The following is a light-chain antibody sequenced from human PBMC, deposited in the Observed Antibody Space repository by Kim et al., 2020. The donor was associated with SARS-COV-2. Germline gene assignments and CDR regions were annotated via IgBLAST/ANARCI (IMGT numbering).Light chain of an antibody. V-gene: IGKV3-15*01. CDR3: QQYDDWPRT. J-gene: IGKJ1*01. CDR2: NAF. Sequence: EIVMTQSPGTLSLSPGDRATLSCRASQSVSINLAWYQQKPGQAPRLLISNAFSRATGVPVRFSGSGSGTDFTLTISSLQSEDFAMYYCQQYDDWPRTFGQGTKVEIK. CDR1: QSVSIN.